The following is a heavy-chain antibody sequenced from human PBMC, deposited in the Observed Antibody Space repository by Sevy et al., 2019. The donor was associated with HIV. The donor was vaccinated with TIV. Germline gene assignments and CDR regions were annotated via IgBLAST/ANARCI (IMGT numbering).Heavy chain of an antibody. CDR3: ARGDYYDDAFDI. Sequence: GGSLRLSCVASGFTFSSYWMSWVRQAPGKGLEWVDNIKQDGSEKYYVDSVKGRFTISRDNAKNSLYLQMNSLRAEDTAVYYCARGDYYDDAFDIWGQGTMVTVSS. V-gene: IGHV3-7*03. D-gene: IGHD3-22*01. CDR1: GFTFSSYW. CDR2: IKQDGSEK. J-gene: IGHJ3*02.